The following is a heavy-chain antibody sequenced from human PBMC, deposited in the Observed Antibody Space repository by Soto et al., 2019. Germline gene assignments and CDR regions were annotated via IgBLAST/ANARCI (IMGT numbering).Heavy chain of an antibody. CDR3: AASAGYYDSSGYPYYLFDY. Sequence: SVKVSCKASGFTFTSSAVQWVRQARGQRLEWIGWIVVGSGNTNYAQKFQERVTITRDMSTSTAYRELSSLRSEDTAVYYCAASAGYYDSSGYPYYLFDYWGQGTLVTAPQ. CDR2: IVVGSGNT. J-gene: IGHJ4*02. D-gene: IGHD3-22*01. V-gene: IGHV1-58*01. CDR1: GFTFTSSA.